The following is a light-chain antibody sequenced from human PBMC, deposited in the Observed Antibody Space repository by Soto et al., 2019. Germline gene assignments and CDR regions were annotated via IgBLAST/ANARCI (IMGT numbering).Light chain of an antibody. CDR1: SSNIGSNS. CDR3: SAWDDSLVVV. V-gene: IGLV1-44*01. J-gene: IGLJ2*01. CDR2: SNH. Sequence: QSVLTQPPSASGTPGQTVTISCSGSSSNIGSNSVNWFQHLPGAVPKLLIFSNHQRPSGVPDRFSGSKSGTSASLAISGLQTEGEADYYCSAWDDSLVVVFGGGTKLTVL.